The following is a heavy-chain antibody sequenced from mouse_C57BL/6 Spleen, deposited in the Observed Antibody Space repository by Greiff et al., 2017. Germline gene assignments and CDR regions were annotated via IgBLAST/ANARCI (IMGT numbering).Heavy chain of an antibody. Sequence: VQLQQSGPELVKPGASVKIPCKASGYTFTDYNMDWVKQSHGKSLEWIGDINPNNGGTIYNQKFKGKATLTVDKSSSTAYMELRSLTSEDTAVYYCARGGHYYGSSYEYYAMDYWGQGTSGTVSS. D-gene: IGHD1-1*01. V-gene: IGHV1-18*01. CDR3: ARGGHYYGSSYEYYAMDY. J-gene: IGHJ4*01. CDR1: GYTFTDYN. CDR2: INPNNGGT.